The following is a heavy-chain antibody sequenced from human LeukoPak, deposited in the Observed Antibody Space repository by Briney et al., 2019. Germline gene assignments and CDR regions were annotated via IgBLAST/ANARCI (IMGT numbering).Heavy chain of an antibody. CDR3: ARAYYENYYGMDV. Sequence: SETLSLTCTVSGGSISSYYWSWIRQPPGKGLEWIGYIYYSGSTNYNPSLKSRVTISVDTSKNQFSLKLSSVTAADTAVYYCARAYYENYYGMDVWGQGTTVTVSS. J-gene: IGHJ6*02. CDR2: IYYSGST. D-gene: IGHD3-22*01. V-gene: IGHV4-59*01. CDR1: GGSISSYY.